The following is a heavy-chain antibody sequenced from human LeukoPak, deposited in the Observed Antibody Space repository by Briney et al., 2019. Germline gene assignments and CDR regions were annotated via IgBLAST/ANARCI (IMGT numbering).Heavy chain of an antibody. CDR3: ATSIAARSKFDY. CDR1: GGSFSGYY. CDR2: INHSGST. J-gene: IGHJ4*02. D-gene: IGHD6-6*01. Sequence: SETLSLTCAVYGGSFSGYYWSWIRQPPGKGLEWIGEINHSGSTSYNPSLKSRVTISVDTSKNQFSLKLSSVTAADTAVYYCATSIAARSKFDYWGQGTLVTVSS. V-gene: IGHV4-34*01.